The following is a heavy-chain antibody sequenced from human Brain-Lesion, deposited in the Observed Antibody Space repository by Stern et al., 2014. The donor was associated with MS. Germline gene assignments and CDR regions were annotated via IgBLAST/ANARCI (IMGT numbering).Heavy chain of an antibody. D-gene: IGHD2-2*01. J-gene: IGHJ6*02. V-gene: IGHV4-61*02. CDR3: ARGRVVPGFQYYATDV. CDR1: GGSISSGGYY. CDR2: IFNRGTT. Sequence: VQLVESGPGLVKPSQTLSLSCTVSGGSISSGGYYWSWIRQPAGKGLEWIGRIFNRGTTSYHPSLQSRVPISIDTYTNQFTLRRTPMTAADTAVYYCARGRVVPGFQYYATDVWGQGTTVIVSS.